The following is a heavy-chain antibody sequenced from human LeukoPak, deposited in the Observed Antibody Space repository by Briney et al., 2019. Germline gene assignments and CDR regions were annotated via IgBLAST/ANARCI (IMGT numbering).Heavy chain of an antibody. J-gene: IGHJ4*02. CDR2: IHYSGST. D-gene: IGHD3-22*01. Sequence: PSETLSLTCTVSGGSISSPTYYWAWIRQPPGKGPERIGTIHYSGSTFYNPSLKSRVTISVDTSKNQFSLKLSSVTAADTAVYYCARLGGYYDPPGYWGQGTLVTVSS. CDR3: ARLGGYYDPPGY. CDR1: GGSISSPTYY. V-gene: IGHV4-39*01.